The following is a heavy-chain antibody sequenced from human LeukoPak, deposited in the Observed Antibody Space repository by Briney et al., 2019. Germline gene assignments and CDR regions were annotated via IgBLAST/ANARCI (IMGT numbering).Heavy chain of an antibody. J-gene: IGHJ4*02. CDR3: VRVTAQLAFDY. D-gene: IGHD6-13*01. CDR1: GFTFRSYW. CDR2: INIEGSST. V-gene: IGHV3-74*01. Sequence: GGSLRLSCAASGFTFRSYWMHWVRQAPGKGLVWVSRINIEGSSTSYADSVKGRFTISRDNAKNTLYLQMNSLRAEDTAVYYCVRVTAQLAFDYWGQGTLVTVTS.